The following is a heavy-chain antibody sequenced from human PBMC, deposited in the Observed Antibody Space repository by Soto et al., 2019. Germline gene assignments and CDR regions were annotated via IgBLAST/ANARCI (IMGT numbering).Heavy chain of an antibody. D-gene: IGHD3-3*01. CDR2: INHSGST. J-gene: IGHJ4*02. CDR3: ARQNRWAYDFWSGLVSDY. V-gene: IGHV4-34*01. Sequence: PSETLSLTCAVYGGSFSGYYWSWIRQPPGKGLEWIGEINHSGSTNYNPSRKSRVTISVDTSKNQFSLKLSSVTAADTAVYYCARQNRWAYDFWSGLVSDYWGQGTLVTVSS. CDR1: GGSFSGYY.